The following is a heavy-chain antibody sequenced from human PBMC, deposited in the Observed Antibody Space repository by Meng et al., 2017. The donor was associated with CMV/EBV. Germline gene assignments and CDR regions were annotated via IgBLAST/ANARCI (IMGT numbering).Heavy chain of an antibody. CDR3: ARAGSGDTYYDFWSGYSNWFDP. J-gene: IGHJ5*02. V-gene: IGHV4-39*07. Sequence: SSYYWGWIRQPPGKGLEWIGSIYYSGSTYYNPSLKSRVTISVDTSKNQFSLKLSSVTAADTAVYYCARAGSGDTYYDFWSGYSNWFDPWGQGTLVTVSS. CDR2: IYYSGST. CDR1: SSYY. D-gene: IGHD3-3*01.